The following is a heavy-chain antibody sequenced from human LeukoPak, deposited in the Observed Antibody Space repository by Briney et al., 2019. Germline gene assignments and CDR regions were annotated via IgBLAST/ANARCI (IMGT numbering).Heavy chain of an antibody. Sequence: GGSLRLSCAASGFTFGDYWMHWVRQAPGKGLVWVSRIISDGSSASYADSVKGRFTMSRDDAKNTLHLQMNSLRVEDTAVYYCVRDSNYHPDCWGQGTLVTVSS. CDR1: GFTFGDYW. CDR3: VRDSNYHPDC. CDR2: IISDGSSA. J-gene: IGHJ4*02. V-gene: IGHV3-74*01. D-gene: IGHD4-11*01.